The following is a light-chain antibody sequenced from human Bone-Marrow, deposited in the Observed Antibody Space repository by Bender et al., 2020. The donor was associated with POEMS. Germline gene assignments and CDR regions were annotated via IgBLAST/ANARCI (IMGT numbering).Light chain of an antibody. CDR2: EVT. CDR1: SSDVGSYNL. CDR3: CSYADNDIWV. V-gene: IGLV2-23*02. Sequence: QSALTQPRSVSGSPGQSVTISCTGTSSDVGSYNLVSWYQQHPGKAPNLILYEVTKRPSGVSYRFSGSKSGNTASLTISGLEAEGEADYPCCSYADNDIWVFGGGTKLTV. J-gene: IGLJ3*02.